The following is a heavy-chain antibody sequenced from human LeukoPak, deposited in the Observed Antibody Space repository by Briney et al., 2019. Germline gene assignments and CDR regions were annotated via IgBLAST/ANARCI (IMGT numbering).Heavy chain of an antibody. CDR3: ARGGYSGSYSFDY. J-gene: IGHJ4*02. V-gene: IGHV3-53*01. CDR2: IYSGGST. CDR1: GFTVSSNY. D-gene: IGHD1-26*01. Sequence: GGSLRLSCAASGFTVSSNYMSWVRQAPGKGLEWVSVIYSGGSTYYADFVKGRFTISRDNSKNTLYLQMNSLRAEDTAVYYCARGGYSGSYSFDYWGQGTLVTVSS.